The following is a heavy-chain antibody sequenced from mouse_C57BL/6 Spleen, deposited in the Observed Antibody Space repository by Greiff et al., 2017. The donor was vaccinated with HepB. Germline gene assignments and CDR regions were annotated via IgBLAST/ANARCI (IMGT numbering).Heavy chain of an antibody. CDR1: GYTFTDYY. CDR3: AETGGFNYDYDKGYYFDY. J-gene: IGHJ2*01. Sequence: EVQLQQSGPELVKPGASVKISCTASGYTFTDYYMNWVKQSHGKSLEWIGDINPNNGGTSYNQKFKGKATLTVDKSSSTAYMELRSLTSEDSAVYYCAETGGFNYDYDKGYYFDYWGQGTTRTVSS. V-gene: IGHV1-26*01. D-gene: IGHD2-4*01. CDR2: INPNNGGT.